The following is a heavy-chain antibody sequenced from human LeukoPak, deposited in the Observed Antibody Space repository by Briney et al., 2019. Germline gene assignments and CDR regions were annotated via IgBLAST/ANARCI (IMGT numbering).Heavy chain of an antibody. CDR1: GFTFSSYW. J-gene: IGHJ4*02. CDR3: ARDITMLRGVIQYYFDY. V-gene: IGHV3-7*01. CDR2: IQQHGSET. D-gene: IGHD3-10*01. Sequence: GALRLSCAASGFTFSSYWMSWVRQAPGKGLEWVANIQQHGSETYYGDSVKGRFTISRDNSRDTLYLQMNSLRAEDTAVYYCARDITMLRGVIQYYFDYWGQGTLVTVSS.